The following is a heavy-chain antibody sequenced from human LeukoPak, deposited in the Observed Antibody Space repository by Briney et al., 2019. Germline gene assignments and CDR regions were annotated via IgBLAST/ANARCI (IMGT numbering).Heavy chain of an antibody. J-gene: IGHJ4*02. V-gene: IGHV3-53*01. D-gene: IGHD2-2*02. CDR3: VISPNTYYFDY. CDR1: GVTVSSHY. CDR2: IYSGGST. Sequence: GGSLRLSCAASGVTVSSHYMSWVRQAREKGLEWVSVIYSGGSTYYADSVKGRFTISRDSPKNTLYLQMNSLRAEDTAVYYCVISPNTYYFDYWGQGTLVTVSS.